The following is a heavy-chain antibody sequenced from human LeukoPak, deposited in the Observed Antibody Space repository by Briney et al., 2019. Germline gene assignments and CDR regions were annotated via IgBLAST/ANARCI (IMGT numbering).Heavy chain of an antibody. CDR2: IYYSGST. Sequence: SETLSLTCAVYGGSFSSYYWSWIRQPPGKGLEWIGYIYYSGSTNYNPSLKSRVTISVDTSKNQFSLKLSSVTAADTAVYYCARVRSRGWYYYFDYWGQGTLVTVSS. J-gene: IGHJ4*02. V-gene: IGHV4-59*01. CDR1: GGSFSSYY. CDR3: ARVRSRGWYYYFDY. D-gene: IGHD6-19*01.